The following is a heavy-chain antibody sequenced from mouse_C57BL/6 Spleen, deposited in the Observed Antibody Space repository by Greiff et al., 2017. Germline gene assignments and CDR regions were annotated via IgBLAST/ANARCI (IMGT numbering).Heavy chain of an antibody. CDR3: ARPYDYDRESFAY. CDR2: INPGSGGT. J-gene: IGHJ3*01. V-gene: IGHV1-54*01. Sequence: QVQLQQSGAELVRPGTSVQVSCKASGYAFTNYLIAWVKQRPGQGLEWIGVINPGSGGTNYNEKFKGKATLTADKSASTAYMQLSSLTSEDSAVYFCARPYDYDRESFAYWGQGTLVTVSA. D-gene: IGHD2-4*01. CDR1: GYAFTNYL.